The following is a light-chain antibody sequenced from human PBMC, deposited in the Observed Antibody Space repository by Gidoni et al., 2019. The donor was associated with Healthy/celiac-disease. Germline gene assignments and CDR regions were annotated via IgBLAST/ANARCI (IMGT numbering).Light chain of an antibody. Sequence: EIVLTQSPATLSLSPGERATLSCRASQGVSSYVAWYLQKPGQAPRPLIYDASNRATGIPARFSGSGSGTDFTLTISSLEPEDFAVYYCQQRRNWPPITFGQGTRLEIK. V-gene: IGKV3-11*01. CDR1: QGVSSY. J-gene: IGKJ5*01. CDR3: QQRRNWPPIT. CDR2: DAS.